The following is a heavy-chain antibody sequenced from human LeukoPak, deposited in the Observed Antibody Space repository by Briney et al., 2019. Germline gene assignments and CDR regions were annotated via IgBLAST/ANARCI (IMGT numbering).Heavy chain of an antibody. CDR2: IYTSGST. CDR1: GYSISNGYY. D-gene: IGHD3-10*01. J-gene: IGHJ4*02. V-gene: IGHV4-61*02. CDR3: ARGDFRGAPDY. Sequence: PSETLSLTCTVSGYSISNGYYWSWIRQPAGKGLEWIGRIYTSGSTNYNPSLKSRVTISVDTSKNQFSLKLSSVTAADTAVYYCARGDFRGAPDYWGQGTLVTVSS.